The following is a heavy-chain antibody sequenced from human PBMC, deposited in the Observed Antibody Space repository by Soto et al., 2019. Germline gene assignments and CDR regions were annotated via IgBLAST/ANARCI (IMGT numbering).Heavy chain of an antibody. CDR1: GYTFTSYG. CDR3: ARCHIAARPYYYSMDV. D-gene: IGHD6-6*01. V-gene: IGHV1-18*01. CDR2: ISAYNGNT. J-gene: IGHJ6*03. Sequence: ASVKVSCKASGYTFTSYGLSWVRHAPGQGLEWMGWISAYNGNTNYAQKLQGRVTMTTDTSTSTAYMELRSLRSDDTAVYYCARCHIAARPYYYSMDVWGKGTTVTVSS.